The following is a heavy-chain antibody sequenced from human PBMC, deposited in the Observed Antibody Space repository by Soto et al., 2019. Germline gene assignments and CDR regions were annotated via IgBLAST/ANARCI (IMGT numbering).Heavy chain of an antibody. J-gene: IGHJ5*02. V-gene: IGHV4-59*01. CDR1: GGSISSYY. Sequence: QVQLQESGPGLVKPSETLSLTCTVSGGSISSYYWSWIRQPPGKGLEWIGYIYYSGRTIYNPSLKSRVTISVDTSENQFSLKLSSVTAADTAVYYCARGYCSSTICYIWDNWFDPWGQGTLVTVSS. CDR2: IYYSGRT. CDR3: ARGYCSSTICYIWDNWFDP. D-gene: IGHD2-2*02.